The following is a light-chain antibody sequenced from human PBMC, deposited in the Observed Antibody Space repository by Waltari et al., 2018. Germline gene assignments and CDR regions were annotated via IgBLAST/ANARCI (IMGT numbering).Light chain of an antibody. Sequence: EIVLTQSPGTLSLSPGERATLSCRASQTVFNNFLAWYQQRPGQAPRLVMFEVSSRATGIPHRFSGSGSGTDFTLTITRLEPEDFVVYYCQQYGISPRTFGQGTKVELK. CDR3: QQYGISPRT. CDR2: EVS. CDR1: QTVFNNF. J-gene: IGKJ1*01. V-gene: IGKV3-20*01.